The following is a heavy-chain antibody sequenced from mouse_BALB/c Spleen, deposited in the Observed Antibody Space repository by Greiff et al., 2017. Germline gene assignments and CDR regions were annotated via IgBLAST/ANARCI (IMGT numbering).Heavy chain of an antibody. V-gene: IGHV2-9*02. CDR1: GFSLTSYG. CDR3: ARDRYDGAMDY. D-gene: IGHD2-14*01. Sequence: QVQLQQSGPGLVAPSQSLSITCTVSGFSLTSYGVHWVRQPPGKGLEWLGVIWAGGSTNYNSALMSRLSISKDNSKSQVFLKMNSLQTDDTAMYYCARDRYDGAMDYWGQGTSVTVSS. J-gene: IGHJ4*01. CDR2: IWAGGST.